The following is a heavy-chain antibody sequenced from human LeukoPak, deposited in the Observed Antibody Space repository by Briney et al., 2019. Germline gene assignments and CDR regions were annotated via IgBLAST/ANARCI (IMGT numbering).Heavy chain of an antibody. J-gene: IGHJ4*02. Sequence: GASVKVSCKASGYTFTGYYMHWVRQAPGQGLEWMGWINPNSGGTKYAQKFQGRVTMTRDTSIRTAYMELSRLRSDDTAVYYCARDVNYYFDYWGQGTLVTVSS. D-gene: IGHD1-7*01. CDR2: INPNSGGT. V-gene: IGHV1-2*02. CDR3: ARDVNYYFDY. CDR1: GYTFTGYY.